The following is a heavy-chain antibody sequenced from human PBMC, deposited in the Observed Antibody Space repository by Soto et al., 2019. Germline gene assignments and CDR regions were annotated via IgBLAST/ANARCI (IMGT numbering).Heavy chain of an antibody. V-gene: IGHV3-9*01. CDR2: ISWNSGSI. Sequence: EVQLVESGGGLVQPGRSLRLSCAASGFTFDDYAMHWVRQAPGKGLEWVSGISWNSGSIGYADSVKGRFTIARDNAKNTLHRPMTSLRPEVTALYYCAKDSTLGGLGGMDVWGRGTTVTVSS. D-gene: IGHD3-16*01. CDR3: AKDSTLGGLGGMDV. J-gene: IGHJ6*01. CDR1: GFTFDDYA.